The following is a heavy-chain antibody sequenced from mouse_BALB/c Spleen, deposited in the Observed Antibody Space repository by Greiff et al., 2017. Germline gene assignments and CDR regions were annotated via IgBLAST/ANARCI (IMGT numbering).Heavy chain of an antibody. J-gene: IGHJ2*01. D-gene: IGHD2-3*01. CDR3: ASDGYPDY. Sequence: EVMLVESGAELVKPGASVKLSCTASGFNIKDTYMHWVKQRPEQGLEWIGRIDPANGNTKYDPKFQGKATITADTSSNTAYLQLSSLTSEDTAVYYCASDGYPDYWGQGTTLTVSS. V-gene: IGHV14-3*02. CDR2: IDPANGNT. CDR1: GFNIKDTY.